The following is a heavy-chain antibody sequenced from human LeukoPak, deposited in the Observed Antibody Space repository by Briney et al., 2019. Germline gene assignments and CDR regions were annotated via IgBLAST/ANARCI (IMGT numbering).Heavy chain of an antibody. J-gene: IGHJ4*02. V-gene: IGHV3-48*04. CDR2: ISSSSTI. Sequence: GGSLRLSCAASGFTFSSYSMNWVRQAPGKGLEWVSYISSSSTIYYADSVKGRFTISRDNAKNSLYPQMNSLRAEDTAVYYCARGGYSSSWFPGNFDYWGQGTLVTVSS. CDR3: ARGGYSSSWFPGNFDY. D-gene: IGHD6-13*01. CDR1: GFTFSSYS.